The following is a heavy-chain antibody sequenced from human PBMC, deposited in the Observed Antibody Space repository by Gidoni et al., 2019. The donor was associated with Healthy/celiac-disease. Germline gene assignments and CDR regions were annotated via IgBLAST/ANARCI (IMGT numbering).Heavy chain of an antibody. CDR3: ARSRYRGYSGYGVVDY. D-gene: IGHD5-12*01. Sequence: QVQLQQWGAGLLKPSETLSLTCAVYCGSFSGYYWRWIRQPPGKGLEGIGEINHSGSTNYNPSLKSRVTISVDTSKNQFSLKLSSVTAADTAVYYCARSRYRGYSGYGVVDYWGQGTLVTVSS. J-gene: IGHJ4*02. CDR1: CGSFSGYY. V-gene: IGHV4-34*01. CDR2: INHSGST.